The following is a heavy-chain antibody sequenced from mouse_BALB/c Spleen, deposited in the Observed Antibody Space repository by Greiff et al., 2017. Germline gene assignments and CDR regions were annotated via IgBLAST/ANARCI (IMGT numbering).Heavy chain of an antibody. CDR3: AKIYDGYSYYFDY. Sequence: DVMLVESGGGLVKPGGSLKLSCAASGFTFSSYAMSWVRQTPEKRLEWVASISSGGSTYYPDSVKGRFTISRDNARNILYLQMSSLRSEDTAMYYCAKIYDGYSYYFDYWGQGTTLTVSS. CDR2: ISSGGST. V-gene: IGHV5-6-5*01. J-gene: IGHJ2*01. CDR1: GFTFSSYA. D-gene: IGHD2-3*01.